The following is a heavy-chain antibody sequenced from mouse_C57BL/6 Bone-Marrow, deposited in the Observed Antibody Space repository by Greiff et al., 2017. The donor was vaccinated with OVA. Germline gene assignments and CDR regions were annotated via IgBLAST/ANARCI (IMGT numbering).Heavy chain of an antibody. CDR3: ARSSDSSGYFDY. D-gene: IGHD3-2*02. V-gene: IGHV5-4*03. CDR2: ISDGGSYT. J-gene: IGHJ2*01. Sequence: EVKLMESGGGLVKPGGSLKLSCAASGFTFSSYAMSWVRQTPEKRLEWVATISDGGSYTYYPDNVKGRFTISRDNAKNNLYLQMSHLKSEDTAMYYCARSSDSSGYFDYWGQGTTLTVSS. CDR1: GFTFSSYA.